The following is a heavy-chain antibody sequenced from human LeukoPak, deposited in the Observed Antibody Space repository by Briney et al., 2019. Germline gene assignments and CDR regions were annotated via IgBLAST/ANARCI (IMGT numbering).Heavy chain of an antibody. V-gene: IGHV3-53*01. CDR3: ARENSDYYDSSGYYYVFDY. CDR2: IYSGGIT. J-gene: IGHJ4*02. Sequence: PGGSLRLSCAASGFTFSTYEMNWVRQAPGKGLEWVSVIYSGGITYYADSVKGRFTISRDNSKNTLYLQMNSLRAEDTAVYYCARENSDYYDSSGYYYVFDYWGQGTLVTVSS. D-gene: IGHD3-22*01. CDR1: GFTFSTYE.